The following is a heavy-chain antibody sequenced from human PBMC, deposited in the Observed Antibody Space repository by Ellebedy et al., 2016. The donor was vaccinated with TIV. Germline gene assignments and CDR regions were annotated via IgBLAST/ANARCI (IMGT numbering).Heavy chain of an antibody. V-gene: IGHV5-10-1*04. Sequence: KVSXXASGYDFSDYWITWVRQVPGKGLEWMGRIDPGDSYTSYSQSFQGQVTISADKSITTAYLQWSSLKASDTAMYYCARPKTTHTTHAFAIWGQGTMVTVSS. CDR2: IDPGDSYT. CDR3: ARPKTTHTTHAFAI. D-gene: IGHD4-11*01. J-gene: IGHJ3*02. CDR1: GYDFSDYW.